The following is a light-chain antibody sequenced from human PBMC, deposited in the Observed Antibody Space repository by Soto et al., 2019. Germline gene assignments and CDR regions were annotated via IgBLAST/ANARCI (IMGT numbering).Light chain of an antibody. Sequence: DIQMTQSPSSLSASVGDRVTITCRASQGISNYLAWYQQKPGKAPKILIYAASTLLSGVPSRFSGRGSGTDFTLTISSLQPEDVATYYCHSYNTGPPDTFGQGTKLEIK. V-gene: IGKV1-27*01. J-gene: IGKJ2*01. CDR1: QGISNY. CDR3: HSYNTGPPDT. CDR2: AAS.